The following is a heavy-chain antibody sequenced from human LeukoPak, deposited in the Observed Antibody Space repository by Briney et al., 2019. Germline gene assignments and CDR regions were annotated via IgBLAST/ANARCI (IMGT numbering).Heavy chain of an antibody. CDR2: INTAGNT. J-gene: IGHJ4*02. CDR1: GFTFSTYD. D-gene: IGHD2-21*01. V-gene: IGHV3-13*04. CDR3: ARVRGDYYYDY. Sequence: GGSLRLSCAASGFTFSTYDMHWVRQATGKGLEWVSGINTAGNTYYPGSVKGRFTISREDAKNSFYLQMNSLRAEDTAVYYCARVRGDYYYDYWGQGTLVTVSS.